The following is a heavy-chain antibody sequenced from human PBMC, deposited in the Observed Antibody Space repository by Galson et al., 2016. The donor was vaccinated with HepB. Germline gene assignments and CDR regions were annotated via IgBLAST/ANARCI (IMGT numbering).Heavy chain of an antibody. D-gene: IGHD3-3*01. CDR3: ARWYHDFWSAYYNPQHTYYFDS. V-gene: IGHV3-48*04. CDR1: GDSLTTWS. J-gene: IGHJ4*02. Sequence: SLRLSCAASGDSLTTWSMSWVRLAPGKGLEWLAYISSSSETIYYADSVKGRFTVSRDNAQTSLYLQMNSLRAEDTAVYYCARWYHDFWSAYYNPQHTYYFDSWGQGTLVTVSS. CDR2: ISSSSETI.